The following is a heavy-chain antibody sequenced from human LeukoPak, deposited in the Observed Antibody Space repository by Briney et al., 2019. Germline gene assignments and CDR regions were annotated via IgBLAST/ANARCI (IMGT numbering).Heavy chain of an antibody. D-gene: IGHD3-22*01. J-gene: IGHJ4*02. CDR1: GYTFTHHG. Sequence: GASVKVSCTASGYTFTHHGISWVRQAPGQGLEWMGWISCYNGDTMYAQNVRGRVTMTTDTSTRTAYIELRSLSSDDTAMYYCARDPSNSSGYHAHFDSWGQGTLVTVSS. CDR2: ISCYNGDT. V-gene: IGHV1-18*01. CDR3: ARDPSNSSGYHAHFDS.